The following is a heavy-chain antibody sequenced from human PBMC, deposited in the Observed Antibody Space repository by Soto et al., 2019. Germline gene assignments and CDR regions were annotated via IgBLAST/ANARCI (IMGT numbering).Heavy chain of an antibody. V-gene: IGHV3-33*01. CDR2: IWYDGSNK. D-gene: IGHD6-13*01. CDR1: GLTFSSYG. Sequence: QVQLVESGGGVVQPGRSLRRSCAASGLTFSSYGMHWVRQAPGTGLEWVAVIWYDGSNKYYADSVKGRFTISRDNSKNTLYLQMNSLRAEDTAVYYCARDRSSSGFLDYWGQGTLVTVSS. J-gene: IGHJ4*02. CDR3: ARDRSSSGFLDY.